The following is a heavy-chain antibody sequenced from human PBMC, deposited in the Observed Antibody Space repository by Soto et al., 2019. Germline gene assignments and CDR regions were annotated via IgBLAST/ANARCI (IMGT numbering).Heavy chain of an antibody. Sequence: SETLSLTCAVYGGSFSTDYWSWIRQAPGKGLEWIGEINLSGGTNYNPSLKSRFTISVATSKNQFSLKLSSVTAADPAVYYCARVIAGRAFRDFDYWGQGTLVTVSA. CDR2: INLSGGT. CDR1: GGSFSTDY. D-gene: IGHD6-6*01. J-gene: IGHJ4*02. CDR3: ARVIAGRAFRDFDY. V-gene: IGHV4-34*01.